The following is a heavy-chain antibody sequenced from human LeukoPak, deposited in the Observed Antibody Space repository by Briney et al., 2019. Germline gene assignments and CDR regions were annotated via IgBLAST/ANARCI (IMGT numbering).Heavy chain of an antibody. CDR1: GFTVSTKY. J-gene: IGHJ3*02. D-gene: IGHD2-15*01. Sequence: GGSLRLSCAASGFTVSTKYMSWVRQAPGKGLELVSDIYSGGRTDYSDSVKGRFTISRDRSRNTLYLQMNSLRVEDTAVYYCARDSQYCSSGSCSPGASDIWGQGTMVTVSS. CDR3: ARDSQYCSSGSCSPGASDI. V-gene: IGHV3-53*01. CDR2: IYSGGRT.